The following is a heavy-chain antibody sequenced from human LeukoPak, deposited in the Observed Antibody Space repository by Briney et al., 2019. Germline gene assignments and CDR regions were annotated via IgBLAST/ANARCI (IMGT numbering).Heavy chain of an antibody. CDR1: GLTFSSYA. J-gene: IGHJ4*02. CDR2: ISGSGGST. V-gene: IGHV3-23*01. CDR3: AKLGQYSSSFDY. Sequence: PGGSLRLSCAASGLTFSSYAMSWVRQAPGKGLEWVSAISGSGGSTYYADSVKGRFTISRDNSKNTLYLQMNSLRAEDTAVYYCAKLGQYSSSFDYWGQGTLVTVSS. D-gene: IGHD6-6*01.